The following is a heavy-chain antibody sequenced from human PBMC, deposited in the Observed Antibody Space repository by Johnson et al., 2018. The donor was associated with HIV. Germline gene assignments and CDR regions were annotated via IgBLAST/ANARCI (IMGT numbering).Heavy chain of an antibody. Sequence: VQLVESGGGLVKPGGSLRLSCAASGFTFNNAWMSWVRQAPGKGLVWVSRINSDGSSTSYADSVKGRFTISRENAKNSLHLQMNSLRAEDTAVYYCAKGFFELDDAFDIWGQGTMVTVSS. CDR1: GFTFNNAW. V-gene: IGHV3-74*02. CDR2: INSDGSST. J-gene: IGHJ3*02. CDR3: AKGFFELDDAFDI. D-gene: IGHD3/OR15-3a*01.